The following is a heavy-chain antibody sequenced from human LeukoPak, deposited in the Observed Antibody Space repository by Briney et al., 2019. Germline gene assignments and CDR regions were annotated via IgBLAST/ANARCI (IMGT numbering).Heavy chain of an antibody. Sequence: GGSLRLSCTASGFTFGDYAMSWVRQAPGKGLEWVGFIRSKAYGGTTEYAASVKGRFTISRDDSNSIAYLQMNSLKTEDTAVYHCARAAQYYYYGMDVWGQGTTVTVSS. CDR3: ARAAQYYYYGMDV. CDR2: IRSKAYGGTT. V-gene: IGHV3-49*04. CDR1: GFTFGDYA. J-gene: IGHJ6*02.